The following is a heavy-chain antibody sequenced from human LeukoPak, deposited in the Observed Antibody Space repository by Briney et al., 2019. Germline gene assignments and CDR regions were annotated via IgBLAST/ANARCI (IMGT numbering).Heavy chain of an antibody. CDR2: IKQDGSEK. V-gene: IGHV3-7*01. D-gene: IGHD3-22*01. CDR3: ARDLLGEADYYDSSGYYDDY. Sequence: GGSLRLSCAASGFTFSSDWMSWARQAPGKGLEWVANIKQDGSEKYYVDSVKGRFTISRDNAKNSLYLQMNSLRAEDTAVYYCARDLLGEADYYDSSGYYDDYWGQGTLVTVSS. J-gene: IGHJ4*02. CDR1: GFTFSSDW.